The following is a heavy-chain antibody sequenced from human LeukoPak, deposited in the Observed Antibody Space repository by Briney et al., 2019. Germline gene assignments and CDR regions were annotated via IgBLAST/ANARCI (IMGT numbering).Heavy chain of an antibody. J-gene: IGHJ4*02. D-gene: IGHD3-10*01. CDR3: AKRGVVIRGILVIGFHKEAFYFDY. CDR1: GITLSNYG. Sequence: GGSLRLSCVVSGITLSNYGMSWVRQAPGKGLEWVSGISECGGGSKYADSVKGRFTISRDNSKNTVYLQMNSLRADDTAVYFCAKRGVVIRGILVIGFHKEAFYFDYWGQGILVTVSS. CDR2: ISECGGGS. V-gene: IGHV3-23*01.